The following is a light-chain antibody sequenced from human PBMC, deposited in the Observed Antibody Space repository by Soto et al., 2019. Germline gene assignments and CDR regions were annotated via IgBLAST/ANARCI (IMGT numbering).Light chain of an antibody. J-gene: IGLJ3*02. CDR1: SSDVGGYEY. CDR2: HVA. Sequence: QSALTQPRSVSGSPGQSVTISCSGTSSDVGGYEYVSWYQQHPGKAPTLIIYHVAQRPSGVPDRFSASKSGTTASLTISGLQAEDDAEYYCAAWDDSLNGWVFGGGTKLTVL. V-gene: IGLV2-11*01. CDR3: AAWDDSLNGWV.